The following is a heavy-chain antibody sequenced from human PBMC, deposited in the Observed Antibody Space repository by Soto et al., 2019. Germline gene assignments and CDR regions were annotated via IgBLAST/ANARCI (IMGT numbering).Heavy chain of an antibody. CDR1: GFTFSSYA. V-gene: IGHV3-23*01. CDR3: GKALVVGVPAAWGCYYYQYGKEG. J-gene: IGHJ6*02. D-gene: IGHD2-2*01. CDR2: ISGSGGST. Sequence: PGGSLRLSCAVSGFTFSSYAMSWVRQAPGKGLEWVSAISGSGGSTYYADSVKGRFTISRDNSKNTLYLQMNSLRAEDTAAYYYGKALVVGVPAAWGCYYYQYGKEGWGQGTTVTVS.